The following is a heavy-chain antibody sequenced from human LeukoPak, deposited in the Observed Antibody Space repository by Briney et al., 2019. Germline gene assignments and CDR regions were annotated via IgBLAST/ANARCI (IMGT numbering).Heavy chain of an antibody. CDR2: ITGSGGST. D-gene: IGHD3-10*01. J-gene: IGHJ1*01. CDR1: GFTFTNYA. CDR3: AKDRIVISFGDVSKH. V-gene: IGHV3-23*01. Sequence: GGSLRLSCAASGFTFTNYAMSWVRQAPGRGLEWVSAITGSGGSTYYADSVKGRFTISRDNSKDTLYLQMNNLRVEDTAIYYCAKDRIVISFGDVSKHWGQGTLVTVSS.